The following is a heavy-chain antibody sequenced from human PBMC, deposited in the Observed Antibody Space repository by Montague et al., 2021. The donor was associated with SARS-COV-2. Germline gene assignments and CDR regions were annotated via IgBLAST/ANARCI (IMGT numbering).Heavy chain of an antibody. CDR2: IRSKLYGETK. J-gene: IGHJ6*02. Sequence: SLRLSCAASGFTFGESALNWVRRATGKGLEWVGLIRSKLYGETKEYAASVKGRFTFSRDDSTGIAYLQMNSLKTEDTAVYYCTSQPELELKSQRDYYYLGMDVWGQGTTVTVSS. D-gene: IGHD1-7*01. V-gene: IGHV3-49*04. CDR1: GFTFGESA. CDR3: TSQPELELKSQRDYYYLGMDV.